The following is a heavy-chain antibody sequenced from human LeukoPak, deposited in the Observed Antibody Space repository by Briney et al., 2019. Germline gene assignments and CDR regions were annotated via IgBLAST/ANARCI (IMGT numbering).Heavy chain of an antibody. J-gene: IGHJ4*02. D-gene: IGHD3-3*01. Sequence: GGSLRLSCAASGFTFSSYGMHWVRQAPGKGLEWVANIKQDGSEKYYVDSVKGRFTISRDNAKNSLYLQMNSLRAEDTAVYYCARVRALRFLELIDYWGQGTLVTVSS. V-gene: IGHV3-7*01. CDR3: ARVRALRFLELIDY. CDR2: IKQDGSEK. CDR1: GFTFSSYG.